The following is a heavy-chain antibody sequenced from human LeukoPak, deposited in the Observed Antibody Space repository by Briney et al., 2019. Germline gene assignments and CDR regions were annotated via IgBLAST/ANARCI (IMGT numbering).Heavy chain of an antibody. CDR1: GYTFTSYD. CDR2: MNPNSGNT. Sequence: ASVKVSCKASGYTFTSYDINWVRQATGQGLEWMGWMNPNSGNTGYAQKFQGRVTMTRNTSISTAYMELSRLRSDDTAVYYCARDSRQNWFDPWGQGTLVTVSS. D-gene: IGHD2-15*01. J-gene: IGHJ5*02. V-gene: IGHV1-8*01. CDR3: ARDSRQNWFDP.